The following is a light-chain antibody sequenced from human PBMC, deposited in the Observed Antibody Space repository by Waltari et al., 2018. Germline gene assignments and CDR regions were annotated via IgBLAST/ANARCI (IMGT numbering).Light chain of an antibody. V-gene: IGKV3-20*01. CDR2: GTS. Sequence: EIVLTQSPGPLSLSPGERATLSCRASQSVTSITLTWYPQKLGQAPRLLIYGTSSRATAIPDRFSGSGSGTDFTLTISRLEPEDFAVYYCQQYDGEVVTFGGGTKVEI. CDR1: QSVTSIT. CDR3: QQYDGEVVT. J-gene: IGKJ4*01.